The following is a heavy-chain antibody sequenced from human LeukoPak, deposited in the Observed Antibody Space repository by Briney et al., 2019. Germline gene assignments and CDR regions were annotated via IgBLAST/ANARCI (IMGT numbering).Heavy chain of an antibody. J-gene: IGHJ4*02. D-gene: IGHD3-22*01. CDR1: GFTFSNAG. CDR2: IKSKTDGGTT. Sequence: GGSLRLSSRASGFTFSNAGMSWDLQAPGKGLKWVGRIKSKTDGGTTDYAAPVKGRFTISRDDSKNTLYLQMNSLKTEDTAVYYCTTARAVVAYDYWGQGTLVTVSS. CDR3: TTARAVVAYDY. V-gene: IGHV3-15*01.